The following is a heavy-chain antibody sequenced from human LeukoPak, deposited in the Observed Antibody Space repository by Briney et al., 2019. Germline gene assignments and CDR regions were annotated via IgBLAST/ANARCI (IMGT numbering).Heavy chain of an antibody. CDR1: GGSISSSGYY. Sequence: SETLSLTCTVSGGSISSSGYYWGWIRQPPGKGLEWIGNIFYTGSTYYNPSLKNRVAISLDTSKNQFSLKLSSVTAADTAVYYCARDTHYSSSSAYYYYYMDVWGKGTTVTVSS. CDR3: ARDTHYSSSSAYYYYYMDV. D-gene: IGHD6-6*01. CDR2: IFYTGST. J-gene: IGHJ6*03. V-gene: IGHV4-39*07.